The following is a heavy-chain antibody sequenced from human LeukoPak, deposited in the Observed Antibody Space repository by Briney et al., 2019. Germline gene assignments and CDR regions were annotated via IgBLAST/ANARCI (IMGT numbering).Heavy chain of an antibody. J-gene: IGHJ4*02. Sequence: GGSLRLSCAASGFTFSSYAMHWVRQAPGKGLEYVSAISSSGGSTYYANSVKGRFTIYRDNSKNTLYLQMCSLRAEDTAVYYCAGDGSSLVAFDYWGQGTPVTVSS. CDR1: GFTFSSYA. V-gene: IGHV3-64*01. D-gene: IGHD6-13*01. CDR2: ISSSGGST. CDR3: AGDGSSLVAFDY.